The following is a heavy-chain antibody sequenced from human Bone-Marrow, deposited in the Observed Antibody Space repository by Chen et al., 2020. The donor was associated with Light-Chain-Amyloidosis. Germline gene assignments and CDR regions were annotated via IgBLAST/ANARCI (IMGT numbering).Heavy chain of an antibody. CDR2: MCHSGQK. CDR1: GYSIISGYC. Sequence: VQLQESGPGLVRPSETLSLSCTVSGYSIISGYCWAWIRQSPGKGLEYIGSMCHSGQKYYNPSLKSRVSMSEDSSKNQFSLKLNSVTAADTAVYYCARDGGEVRFYDWLSWFDPWGQGTLVTVSS. J-gene: IGHJ5*02. CDR3: ARDGGEVRFYDWLSWFDP. D-gene: IGHD3-9*01. V-gene: IGHV4-38-2*02.